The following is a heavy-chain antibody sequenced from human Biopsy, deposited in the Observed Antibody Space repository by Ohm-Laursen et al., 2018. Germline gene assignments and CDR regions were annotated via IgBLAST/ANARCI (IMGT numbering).Heavy chain of an antibody. CDR2: INQSGRT. CDR1: GESFNDYY. D-gene: IGHD2-15*01. CDR3: GNEVHGRDY. J-gene: IGHJ4*02. Sequence: PGTLSLTCPVYGESFNDYYWSWIRQPPGKGLEWIGQINQSGRTNYNPSLKSRVNISADKSKNQFSLKLSTVTSADTAVYFCGNEVHGRDYWGLGALVTVSS. V-gene: IGHV4-34*01.